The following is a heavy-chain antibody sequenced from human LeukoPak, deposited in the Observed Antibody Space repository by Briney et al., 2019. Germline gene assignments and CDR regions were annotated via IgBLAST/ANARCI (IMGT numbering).Heavy chain of an antibody. CDR3: AKDPYSGSFEYFQH. J-gene: IGHJ1*01. CDR2: ISHDGSRK. D-gene: IGHD1-26*01. Sequence: GGSLRLSCAASGFTFSSYGMHWVRQAPGKGLEWVAVISHDGSRKYYADSVKGRFTISRDNSKNTLYLQMNSLRDEDTAVYYCAKDPYSGSFEYFQHWGQGTLVTVSS. CDR1: GFTFSSYG. V-gene: IGHV3-30*18.